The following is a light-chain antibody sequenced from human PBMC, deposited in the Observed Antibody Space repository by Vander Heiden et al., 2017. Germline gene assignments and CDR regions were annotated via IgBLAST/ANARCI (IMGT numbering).Light chain of an antibody. V-gene: IGLV6-57*01. CDR3: QSYDSSNWV. J-gene: IGLJ3*02. Sequence: FMLTQPHSVSESQGKTVTISCTRSSGSIASNYVQWYQQRPGSSPTTVIYEDNQRPSGVPDRFSGSIDSSSNSASLTIAGLKTEDEADYYCQSYDSSNWVFGGGTKLTVL. CDR1: SGSIASNY. CDR2: EDN.